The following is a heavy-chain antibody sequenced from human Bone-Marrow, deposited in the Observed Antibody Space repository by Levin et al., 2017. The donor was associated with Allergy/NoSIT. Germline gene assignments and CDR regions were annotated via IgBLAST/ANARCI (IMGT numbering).Heavy chain of an antibody. V-gene: IGHV3-48*03. J-gene: IGHJ4*02. D-gene: IGHD2-2*01. CDR1: GFTFSYYE. CDR2: VVGDGRTT. CDR3: ARPGRSTYEAY. Sequence: GGSLRLSCAASGFTFSYYEMNWVRQAPGKGLEWVSSVVGDGRTTYYADSVKGRFTISRDNAKNSLYLQMNSLRTEDTAVYYCARPGRSTYEAYWGQGSLVTVSS.